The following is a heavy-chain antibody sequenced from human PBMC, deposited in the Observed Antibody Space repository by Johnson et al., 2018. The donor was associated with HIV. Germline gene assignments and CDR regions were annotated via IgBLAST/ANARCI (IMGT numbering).Heavy chain of an antibody. CDR3: ARDHYYDSSGYHEGDAFDI. J-gene: IGHJ3*02. Sequence: MQLVESGGGVERPGGSLRLSCAASGFTVSSNYMSWVRQAPGKGLEWVSVIYSGGSTYYADSVKGRFTISRDNSKNTLYLQMNSLRAEDTAVYYCARDHYYDSSGYHEGDAFDIWGQGTMVTVSS. CDR2: IYSGGST. D-gene: IGHD3-22*01. V-gene: IGHV3-53*01. CDR1: GFTVSSNY.